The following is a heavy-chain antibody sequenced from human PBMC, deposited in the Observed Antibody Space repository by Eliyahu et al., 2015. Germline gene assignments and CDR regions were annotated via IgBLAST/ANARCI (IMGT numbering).Heavy chain of an antibody. D-gene: IGHD6-13*01. CDR3: AKDIGGAGAAVGPEYFQH. CDR2: ISWNSGSI. Sequence: EVQLVESGGGLVQPGRSLRLSCAAXGFTFDDYAMXWVRKXQGKGLGXVSGISWNSGSIGYADSVKGRFTISRDNAKNSLYLQMNSLRTEDTALYYCAKDIGGAGAAVGPEYFQHWGQGTLVTVSS. CDR1: GFTFDDYA. V-gene: IGHV3-9*01. J-gene: IGHJ1*01.